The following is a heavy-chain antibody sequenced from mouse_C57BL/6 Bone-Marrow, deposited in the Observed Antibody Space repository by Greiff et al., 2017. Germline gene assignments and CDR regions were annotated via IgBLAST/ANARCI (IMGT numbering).Heavy chain of an antibody. CDR3: ASPRYYGSAWFAY. J-gene: IGHJ3*01. Sequence: QVQLQQSGAELVKPGASVKMSCKASGYTFTSYWITWVKQRPGQGLEWIGDIYPGSGSTNYNEKFKSKATLTVDTSSSTAYMQLSSLTSEDSAVYYCASPRYYGSAWFAYWGQGTLVTVSA. CDR2: IYPGSGST. D-gene: IGHD1-1*01. V-gene: IGHV1-55*01. CDR1: GYTFTSYW.